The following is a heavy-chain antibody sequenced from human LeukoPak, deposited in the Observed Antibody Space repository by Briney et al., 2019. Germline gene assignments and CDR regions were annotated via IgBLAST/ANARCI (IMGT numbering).Heavy chain of an antibody. V-gene: IGHV4-30-4*01. CDR1: GGSISSGDYY. CDR2: IYYSGST. J-gene: IGHJ4*02. Sequence: SQTLSLTCTVSGGSISSGDYYWSWIRQPPGKGLEWIGYIYYSGSTYYNPSLKSRVTISVDTSKNQFSLKLSSVTAADTAVYYCAREFLDYYDSSGYFRFDYWGQGTLVTVSS. CDR3: AREFLDYYDSSGYFRFDY. D-gene: IGHD3-22*01.